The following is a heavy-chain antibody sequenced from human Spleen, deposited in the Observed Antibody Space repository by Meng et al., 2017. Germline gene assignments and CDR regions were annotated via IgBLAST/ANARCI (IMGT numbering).Heavy chain of an antibody. D-gene: IGHD3-9*01. V-gene: IGHV1-2*02. J-gene: IGHJ4*02. Sequence: ASVKVSCKASGYTFTSYAMNWVRQAPGQGLEWMGWINPNSGGTNYAQKFQGRVTMTRDTSISTAYMELSRLRSDDTAVYYCAREGFYYDILTGYYLPDYWGQGTLVTVSS. CDR3: AREGFYYDILTGYYLPDY. CDR1: GYTFTSYA. CDR2: INPNSGGT.